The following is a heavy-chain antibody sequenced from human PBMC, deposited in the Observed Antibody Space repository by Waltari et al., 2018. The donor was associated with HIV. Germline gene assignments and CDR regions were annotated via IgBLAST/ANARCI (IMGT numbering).Heavy chain of an antibody. CDR1: RFSFSDYD. CDR2: RSNDGKGK. V-gene: IGHV3-30*15. D-gene: IGHD2-15*01. Sequence: LVESGGDLVQSGTSLRLSCEASRFSFSDYDMFWVRQAPGKGLEGWAVRSNDGKGKKYVDSVKGRFTVSRDNVKNTLYLYMSRLRPEDTAVYYCVRETSGRDAFDIWGLGTQVIVSS. J-gene: IGHJ3*02. CDR3: VRETSGRDAFDI.